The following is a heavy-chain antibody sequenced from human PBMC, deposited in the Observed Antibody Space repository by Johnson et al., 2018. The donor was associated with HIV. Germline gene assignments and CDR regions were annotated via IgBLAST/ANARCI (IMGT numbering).Heavy chain of an antibody. CDR3: ARAVTVVFDDAFDM. Sequence: QVQLVESGGGLVQPGGSLRLSCGASAFTFSSYVMHWVRQAPGKGLDWVAVISYDGSNKYYADSVEGRFPISRDNSKNTLYLQMNSLRAEDTALYYCARAVTVVFDDAFDMWGKGTLVTVSS. V-gene: IGHV3-30*03. J-gene: IGHJ3*02. CDR2: ISYDGSNK. D-gene: IGHD4-11*01. CDR1: AFTFSSYV.